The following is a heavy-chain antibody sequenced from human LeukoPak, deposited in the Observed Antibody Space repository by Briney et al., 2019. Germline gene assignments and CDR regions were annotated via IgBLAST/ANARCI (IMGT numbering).Heavy chain of an antibody. V-gene: IGHV3-23*01. CDR1: GFTFSSYA. Sequence: GGSLRLSCAASGFTFSSYAMSWVRQAPGKGLEWVSGISGGGGSTYYADSVKGRFTISRDNSKNTLYLQMNSLRAEDTAVYYCARGHLHFDYWGQGTLVTVSS. J-gene: IGHJ4*02. CDR2: ISGGGGST. CDR3: ARGHLHFDY.